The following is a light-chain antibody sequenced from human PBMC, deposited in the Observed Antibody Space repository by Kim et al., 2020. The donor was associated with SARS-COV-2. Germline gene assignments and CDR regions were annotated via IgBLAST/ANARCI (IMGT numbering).Light chain of an antibody. Sequence: GQSVTISCPGTSSDVGGYNYVSLYQQHPGKAPKLMIYEVTKRPSGVPDRFSGSKSGNTASLTVSGLQAEDEADYYCSSYAGSNNLVFGGGTQLTVL. V-gene: IGLV2-8*01. CDR2: EVT. CDR3: SSYAGSNNLV. CDR1: SSDVGGYNY. J-gene: IGLJ2*01.